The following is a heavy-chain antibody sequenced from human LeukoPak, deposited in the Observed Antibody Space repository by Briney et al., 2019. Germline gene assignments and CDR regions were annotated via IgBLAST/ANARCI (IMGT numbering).Heavy chain of an antibody. CDR3: ARQHRPSGWYSSSSLDY. J-gene: IGHJ4*02. Sequence: PSETLSLTCTVSGGSISSSSSYWGWIRQPPGKGLEWIGSIYYSGSTYYNPSLKSRVTISVDTSKNQFSLKLSPVTAADTAVYYCARQHRPSGWYSSSSLDYWGQGTLVTVSS. V-gene: IGHV4-39*01. CDR1: GGSISSSSSY. CDR2: IYYSGST. D-gene: IGHD6-6*01.